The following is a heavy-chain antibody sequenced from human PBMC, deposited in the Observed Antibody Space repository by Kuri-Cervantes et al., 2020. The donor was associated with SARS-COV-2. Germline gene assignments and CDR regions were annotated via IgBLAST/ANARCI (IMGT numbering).Heavy chain of an antibody. CDR1: GYTFTSYA. V-gene: IGHV1-3*01. J-gene: IGHJ6*02. CDR3: ARAYYNNSPYYGMDV. Sequence: ASVKVSCKASGYTFTSYAMHWVCQAPGQRLEWMGWINAGNGNTKYSQKFQGRVTVTRDTSASTAYMELSSLRSEDTAVYYCARAYYNNSPYYGMDVWGQGPTVTVSS. D-gene: IGHD3-22*01. CDR2: INAGNGNT.